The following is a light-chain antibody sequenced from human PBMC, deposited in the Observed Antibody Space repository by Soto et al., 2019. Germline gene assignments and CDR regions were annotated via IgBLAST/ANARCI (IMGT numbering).Light chain of an antibody. Sequence: EIVLTQSPGTLSLSPGERATLSCRASQTVSSSYLAWYQQKPGQAPSLLIYGASTRATGIPGRFSGSASGKDFTLTISRLEPEDFAVYYCQQYGPTPMYTFGQGTNLEIK. CDR2: GAS. CDR1: QTVSSSY. J-gene: IGKJ2*01. CDR3: QQYGPTPMYT. V-gene: IGKV3-20*01.